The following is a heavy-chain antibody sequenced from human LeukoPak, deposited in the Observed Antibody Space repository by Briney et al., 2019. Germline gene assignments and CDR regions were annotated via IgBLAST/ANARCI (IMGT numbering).Heavy chain of an antibody. V-gene: IGHV3-7*01. J-gene: IGHJ6*02. CDR1: GFTFSSYW. D-gene: IGHD3-3*01. Sequence: PGGSLRLSCAASGFTFSSYWMSWVRQAPGKGLEWVANIKQDGSEKYYVDSVRGRFSISRDNAKYSLYLQMKSLRAEDTAVYYCARDLYYDFWSGYFMDVWGQGTTVTVSS. CDR3: ARDLYYDFWSGYFMDV. CDR2: IKQDGSEK.